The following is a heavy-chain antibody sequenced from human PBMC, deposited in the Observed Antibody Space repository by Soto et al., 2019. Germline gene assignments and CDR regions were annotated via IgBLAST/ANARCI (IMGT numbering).Heavy chain of an antibody. V-gene: IGHV3-15*07. D-gene: IGHD2-15*01. CDR2: IKSKTDGGTT. CDR3: TISGPFCSGGSCYSRYYYYGMDV. Sequence: GGSLRLSCAASGFTFSNAWMNWVRQAPGKRLEWVGRIKSKTDGGTTDYAAPVKGRFTISRDDSKNTLYLQMNSLKTEDTAVYYCTISGPFCSGGSCYSRYYYYGMDVWGQGTTVTVSS. J-gene: IGHJ6*02. CDR1: GFTFSNAW.